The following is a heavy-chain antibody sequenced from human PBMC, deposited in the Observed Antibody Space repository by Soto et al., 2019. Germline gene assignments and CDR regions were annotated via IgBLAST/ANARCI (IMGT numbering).Heavy chain of an antibody. D-gene: IGHD2-8*01. CDR3: ANVLRLDY. V-gene: IGHV3-30*18. J-gene: IGHJ4*02. CDR1: GFTFSSYG. CDR2: ISYDGSNK. Sequence: PGGSLRLSCAASGFTFSSYGMHWVRQAPGKGLEWVGVISYDGSNKYYADSVKGRFTISRDNSKNTLYLQMNSLRAEDTAVYYCANVLRLDYWGQGTLVTVS.